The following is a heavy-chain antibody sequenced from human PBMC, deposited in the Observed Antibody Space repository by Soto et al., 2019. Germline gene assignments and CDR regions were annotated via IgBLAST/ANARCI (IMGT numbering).Heavy chain of an antibody. Sequence: LRLSCAASGFTFNTYGMQWVRHAPVKGLDWVAVISYDGSNKYYADSVKGRFTISRDNPKNTLYLQMNSLRAEDTAVYYCAREAYSFGSSAPYYYYGMDVWGQGTTVTVS. V-gene: IGHV3-30*03. CDR2: ISYDGSNK. D-gene: IGHD5-18*01. J-gene: IGHJ6*02. CDR1: GFTFNTYG. CDR3: AREAYSFGSSAPYYYYGMDV.